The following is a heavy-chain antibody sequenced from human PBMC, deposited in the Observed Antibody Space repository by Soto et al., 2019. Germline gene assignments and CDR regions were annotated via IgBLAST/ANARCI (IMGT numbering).Heavy chain of an antibody. V-gene: IGHV5-51*01. Sequence: PGESLKISCKGSGYSFTSYWIGWVRQMPGKGLEWMGIIYPGDSDTRYSPSFQGQVTISADKSISTAYLQWSSLKASDTAMYYCARHGLVAAAGTSNLYYYGMDVWGQGTTVTVSS. CDR3: ARHGLVAAAGTSNLYYYGMDV. CDR1: GYSFTSYW. CDR2: IYPGDSDT. D-gene: IGHD6-13*01. J-gene: IGHJ6*02.